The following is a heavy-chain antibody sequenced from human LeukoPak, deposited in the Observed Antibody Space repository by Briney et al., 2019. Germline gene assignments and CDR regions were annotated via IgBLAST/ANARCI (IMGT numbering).Heavy chain of an antibody. Sequence: GGSLRLSCAASGFTFSSYEMNWVRQAPGKGLEWISYISGSGSTMYYADSVKGRFTISRDNAKNSLYLQMNSLRTEDTAVYYCASLRPRQQLVVDHWGQGTLVIVSS. CDR2: ISGSGSTM. J-gene: IGHJ4*02. D-gene: IGHD6-13*01. CDR3: ASLRPRQQLVVDH. V-gene: IGHV3-48*03. CDR1: GFTFSSYE.